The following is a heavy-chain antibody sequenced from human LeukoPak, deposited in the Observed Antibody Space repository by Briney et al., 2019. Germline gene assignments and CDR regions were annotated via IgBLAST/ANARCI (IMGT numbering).Heavy chain of an antibody. CDR3: ARDECTSTSCYCGY. CDR1: GYTFTSYG. Sequence: ASVKVSCKASGYTFTSYGITWVRQAPGQGLEWMGWIGGYNYNTNYAQKLQDRVTMTTDTSTSTAYMELRSLRSDDTAVYYCARDECTSTSCYCGYWGQGTLVTVSS. V-gene: IGHV1-18*01. J-gene: IGHJ4*02. D-gene: IGHD2-2*01. CDR2: IGGYNYNT.